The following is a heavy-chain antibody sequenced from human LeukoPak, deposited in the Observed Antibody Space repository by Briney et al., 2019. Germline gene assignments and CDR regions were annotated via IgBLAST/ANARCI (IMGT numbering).Heavy chain of an antibody. J-gene: IGHJ4*02. CDR2: INHSRSS. V-gene: IGHV4-34*01. CDR3: ARGPRSTYSYYFDY. D-gene: IGHD6-13*01. Sequence: GSLRLSCVASGVTLSNYAMSWARQAPGKGLEWIGEINHSRSSNYNPSLKSRVTISVDTSKNQFSLRLSSVTAADTAVYYCARGPRSTYSYYFDYWGQGTLVTVSS. CDR1: GVTLSNYA.